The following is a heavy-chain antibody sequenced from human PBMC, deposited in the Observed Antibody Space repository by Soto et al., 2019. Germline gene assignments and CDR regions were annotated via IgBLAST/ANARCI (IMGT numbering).Heavy chain of an antibody. Sequence: SLRLSCAASGFTFSSYAMSCVRQSPGKLLEWVSAISGSGGSTYYADSVKGRLTISRDNSKNTIYLQMNSLRAEDTAVYYCAKIFHMLDYFDYWGQGNLVT. CDR1: GFTFSSYA. V-gene: IGHV3-23*01. J-gene: IGHJ4*02. CDR2: ISGSGGST. D-gene: IGHD3-10*02. CDR3: AKIFHMLDYFDY.